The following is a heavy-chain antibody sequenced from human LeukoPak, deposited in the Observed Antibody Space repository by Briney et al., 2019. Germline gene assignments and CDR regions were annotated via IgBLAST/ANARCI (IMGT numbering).Heavy chain of an antibody. CDR1: GFTFSNYE. J-gene: IGHJ4*02. D-gene: IGHD1-26*01. V-gene: IGHV3-48*03. Sequence: GGSLRLSCEASGFTFSNYEMNWVRQAQGKGLEWVSYISSSGTTIYYADSVKGRFTISRDNAKNSLYLQMNSLRAEDTAVYYCARGLGGSYYEPIDYWGQGTLVTVSS. CDR3: ARGLGGSYYEPIDY. CDR2: ISSSGTTI.